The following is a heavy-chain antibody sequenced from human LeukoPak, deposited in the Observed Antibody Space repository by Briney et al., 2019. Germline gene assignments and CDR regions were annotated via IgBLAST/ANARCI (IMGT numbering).Heavy chain of an antibody. CDR3: AKRTISGSYFFDY. V-gene: IGHV3-21*04. J-gene: IGHJ4*02. CDR2: ISSSSSYI. CDR1: GFTFSSYS. Sequence: GGSLRLSRAASGFTFSSYSMNWVRQAPGKGLEWVSSISSSSSYIYYADSVKGRFTISRDNSKNTLYLQMNSLRAEDTAVYYCAKRTISGSYFFDYWGQGTLVTVSS. D-gene: IGHD1-26*01.